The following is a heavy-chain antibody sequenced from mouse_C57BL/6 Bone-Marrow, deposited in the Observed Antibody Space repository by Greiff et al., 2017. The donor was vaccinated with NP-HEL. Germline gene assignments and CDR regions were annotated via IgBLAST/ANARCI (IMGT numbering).Heavy chain of an antibody. CDR2: IDPEDGET. CDR1: GFNIKDYY. CDR3: AITTVVGSPYYYAMDY. J-gene: IGHJ4*01. Sequence: EVQLVESGAELVKPGASVKLSCTASGFNIKDYYMHWVKQRTEQGLEWIGRIDPEDGETKYAPKFQGKATITADTSSNTAYLQLSSLTSEDTAVYYCAITTVVGSPYYYAMDYWGQGTSVTVSS. D-gene: IGHD1-1*01. V-gene: IGHV14-2*01.